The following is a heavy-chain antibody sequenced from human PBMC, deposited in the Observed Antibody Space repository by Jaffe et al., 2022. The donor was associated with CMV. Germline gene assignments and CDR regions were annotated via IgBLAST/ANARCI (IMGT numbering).Heavy chain of an antibody. J-gene: IGHJ6*03. CDR1: GYTFTGYY. D-gene: IGHD2-15*01. V-gene: IGHV1-2*04. CDR2: INPNSGGT. Sequence: QVQLVQSGAEVKKPGASVKVSCKASGYTFTGYYMHWVRQAPGQGLEWMGWINPNSGGTNYAQKFQGWVTMTRDTSISTAYMELSRLRSDDTAVYYCARGYPENCSGGSCYPVYYYYYMDVWGKGTTVTVSS. CDR3: ARGYPENCSGGSCYPVYYYYYMDV.